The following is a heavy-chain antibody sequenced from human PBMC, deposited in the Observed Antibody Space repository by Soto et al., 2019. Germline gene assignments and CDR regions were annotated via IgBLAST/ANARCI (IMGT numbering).Heavy chain of an antibody. D-gene: IGHD3-10*01. CDR2: TYYKSKWSN. CDR3: TGITWFRGMDV. J-gene: IGHJ6*02. V-gene: IGHV6-1*01. Sequence: PSQTLSLTCVISGDSVSINSAVWNWIRQSPSRGLEWLGRTYYKSKWSNDYALSVKSRITINPDTSKNQFSLHLYSVTPEDTAVYYCTGITWFRGMDVWGQGTPVTVS. CDR1: GDSVSINSAV.